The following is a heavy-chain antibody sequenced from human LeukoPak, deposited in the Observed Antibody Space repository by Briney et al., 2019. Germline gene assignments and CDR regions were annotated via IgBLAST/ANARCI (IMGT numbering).Heavy chain of an antibody. D-gene: IGHD3-22*01. CDR3: AKAPLIYDSSGYYDY. J-gene: IGHJ4*02. V-gene: IGHV3-23*01. CDR1: GFTFRSYA. CDR2: ISGSGGST. Sequence: GGSLRLSCAASGFTFRSYAMSLVRDAPGKGLEWVSAISGSGGSTYYADSVKGGFTISRENSKITLYLQMNSLRAEDTAVYYCAKAPLIYDSSGYYDYWGQGTLVTVSS.